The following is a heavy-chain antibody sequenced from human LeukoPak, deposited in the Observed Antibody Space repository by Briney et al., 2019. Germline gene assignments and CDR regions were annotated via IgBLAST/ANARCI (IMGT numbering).Heavy chain of an antibody. D-gene: IGHD3-22*01. Sequence: GRSLRLSCAASGFTFSSYAMHWVRQAPGKGLEWVAVISYDGSNKYYADSVKGRFTISRDNSKNTLYLQMNSLRAEDTAVYYCASADLYDSSGFDAFDIWGQGTMVTVSS. V-gene: IGHV3-30-3*01. CDR1: GFTFSSYA. CDR2: ISYDGSNK. CDR3: ASADLYDSSGFDAFDI. J-gene: IGHJ3*02.